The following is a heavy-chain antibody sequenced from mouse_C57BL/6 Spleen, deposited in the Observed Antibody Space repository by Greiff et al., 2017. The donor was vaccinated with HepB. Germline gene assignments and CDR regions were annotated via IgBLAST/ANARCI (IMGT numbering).Heavy chain of an antibody. D-gene: IGHD6-1*01. CDR3: ARCQFPYYYAMDY. V-gene: IGHV7-3*01. J-gene: IGHJ4*01. Sequence: EVHLVESGGGLVQPGGSLSLSCAASGFTFTDYYMSWVRQPPGKALEWLGFIRNKANGYTTEYSASVKGRFTNSRDNSQSILYLQMNALRAEDSATYYCARCQFPYYYAMDYWGQGTSVTVSS. CDR2: IRNKANGYTT. CDR1: GFTFTDYY.